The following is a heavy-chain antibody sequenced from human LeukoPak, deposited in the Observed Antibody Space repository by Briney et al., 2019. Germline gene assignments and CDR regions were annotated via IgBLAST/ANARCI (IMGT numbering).Heavy chain of an antibody. CDR2: TYYRSKWYN. Sequence: SQTLSLTCAISGDSVSSNSAAWNWIRQSPSRGLEWLGRTYYRSKWYNDYAVSVKSRITINPDTSKNQFSLQLNSVTPEDTAVYYCARETMEYDYVWGSAPNRDWFDPWGQGTLVTVSS. CDR1: GDSVSSNSAA. CDR3: ARETMEYDYVWGSAPNRDWFDP. V-gene: IGHV6-1*01. J-gene: IGHJ5*02. D-gene: IGHD3-16*01.